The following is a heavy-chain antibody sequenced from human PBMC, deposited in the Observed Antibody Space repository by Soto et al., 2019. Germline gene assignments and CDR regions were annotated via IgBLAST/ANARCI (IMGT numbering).Heavy chain of an antibody. Sequence: LRLSCAASGFTFSSYGMHWVRQAPGKGLEWVAVISYDGSNKYYADSVKGRFTISRDNSKNTLYLQMNSLRAEDTAVYYCAKDLGPSWGARPAYYYYGMDVWGQGTTVTVSS. J-gene: IGHJ6*02. CDR1: GFTFSSYG. V-gene: IGHV3-30*18. CDR2: ISYDGSNK. D-gene: IGHD7-27*01. CDR3: AKDLGPSWGARPAYYYYGMDV.